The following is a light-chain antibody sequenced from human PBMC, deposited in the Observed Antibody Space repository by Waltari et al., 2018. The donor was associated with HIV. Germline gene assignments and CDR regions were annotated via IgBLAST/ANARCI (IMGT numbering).Light chain of an antibody. V-gene: IGLV1-40*01. CDR1: SSNLGAGSD. Sequence: QSVLTQPPSVSGAPGQRVTISCTGSSSNLGAGSDVHWYQQLPGSAPKLLIYTNNYRPSGVPDRFSGSKSGSSASLAITGLQAEDEADYYCQSLDNSLSGNVVFGGGTKLTVL. CDR2: TNN. J-gene: IGLJ2*01. CDR3: QSLDNSLSGNVV.